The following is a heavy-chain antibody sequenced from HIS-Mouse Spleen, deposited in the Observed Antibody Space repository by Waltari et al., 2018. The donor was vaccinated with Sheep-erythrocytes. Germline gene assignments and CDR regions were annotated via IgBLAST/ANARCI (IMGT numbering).Heavy chain of an antibody. V-gene: IGHV1-46*01. Sequence: QVQLVQSGAEVKKPGASVKVSCKASGYTFTSYYMHWVRQAPGQGLEWMGRINPSGGRTSYAQKFQGRVYMELSSLRSEDTAVYYCAREGSVYCTNGVCSFFDYWGQGTLVTVSS. CDR1: GYTFTSYY. CDR2: INPSGGRT. D-gene: IGHD2-8*01. J-gene: IGHJ4*02. CDR3: AREGSVYCTNGVCSFFDY.